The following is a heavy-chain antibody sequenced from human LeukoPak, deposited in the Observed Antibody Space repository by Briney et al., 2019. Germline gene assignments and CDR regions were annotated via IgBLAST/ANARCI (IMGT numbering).Heavy chain of an antibody. Sequence: GESLKTSFKGTGYTFTSYWIGWVPQIPGKGLEWTAIIYPGDSVTRYSPSFQGQVTISDDKSISTAYQQWSSLKASDTAMYYCARRGDGYNLNFDYWGQGTLVTVSS. J-gene: IGHJ4*02. CDR2: IYPGDSVT. V-gene: IGHV5-51*01. CDR1: GYTFTSYW. D-gene: IGHD5-24*01. CDR3: ARRGDGYNLNFDY.